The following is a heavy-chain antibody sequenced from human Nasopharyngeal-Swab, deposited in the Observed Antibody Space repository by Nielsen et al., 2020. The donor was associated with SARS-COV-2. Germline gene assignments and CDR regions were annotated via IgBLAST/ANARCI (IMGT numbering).Heavy chain of an antibody. CDR1: GFTLSGSP. CDR2: IGTKADSYAK. D-gene: IGHD3-22*01. Sequence: GESLKISCAASGFTLSGSPMHWVRQASGKVLEWVGRIGTKADSYAKPYAASVKGRFTVSRDDSKHTAYLQMNSLRAEDTAVYYCARYPDYYDSSGIDYWGQGTLVTVSS. J-gene: IGHJ4*02. V-gene: IGHV3-73*01. CDR3: ARYPDYYDSSGIDY.